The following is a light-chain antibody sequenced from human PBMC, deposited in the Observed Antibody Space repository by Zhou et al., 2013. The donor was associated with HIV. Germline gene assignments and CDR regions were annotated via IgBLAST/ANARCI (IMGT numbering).Light chain of an antibody. CDR3: LQHNSLPQT. CDR1: QGINSY. Sequence: DIQLTQSPSFLSASVGDRVTITCRASQGINSYLAWYQQKPGKAPKLLIYAASTLQSGVPSRFSGSGSGTEFTLTISSLHLEDFATYFCLQHNSLPQTFGQGTKVEIK. CDR2: AAS. J-gene: IGKJ1*01. V-gene: IGKV1-9*01.